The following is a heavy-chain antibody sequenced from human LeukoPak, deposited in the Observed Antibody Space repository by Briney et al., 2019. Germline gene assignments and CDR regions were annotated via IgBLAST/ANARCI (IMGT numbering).Heavy chain of an antibody. Sequence: HPGGSLRLSCAASGFAVSNNYMTWVRQAPGKGLEWVSVIYKDGSTYYADSVKGRFTISRDNFKNTVYLQMNSLRAEDTAVYYCARGYCSGRSCYMWYSDYWGQGTLVTVSS. J-gene: IGHJ4*02. V-gene: IGHV3-53*01. D-gene: IGHD2-15*01. CDR1: GFAVSNNY. CDR3: ARGYCSGRSCYMWYSDY. CDR2: IYKDGST.